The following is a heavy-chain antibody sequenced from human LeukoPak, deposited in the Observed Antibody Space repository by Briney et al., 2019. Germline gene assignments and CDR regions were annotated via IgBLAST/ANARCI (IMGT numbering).Heavy chain of an antibody. Sequence: SETLSLTCSVSGASISSYYWSWIRQPPGKGLEWIGYIYYSGSTKYNPYLKSRVTISIDTSKNQFSLKLSSVTAADTALYYCARGTGAYYYLWGQGTMVTVSS. J-gene: IGHJ3*01. V-gene: IGHV4-59*01. CDR3: ARGTGAYYYL. CDR1: GASISSYY. CDR2: IYYSGST. D-gene: IGHD3-22*01.